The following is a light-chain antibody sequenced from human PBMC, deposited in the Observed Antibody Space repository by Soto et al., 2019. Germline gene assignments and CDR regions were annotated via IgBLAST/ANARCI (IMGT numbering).Light chain of an antibody. CDR1: QSVSSSY. J-gene: IGKJ1*01. Sequence: ESVLTQSPGTLSLSPGERATLSCRASQSVSSSYLAWYQQKPGQAPRLLIYGASSRATGIPDRFSGSGSGTDFTLTISRLEPEDFAVYYCQQYGRSWTFGQGTKVEIK. CDR3: QQYGRSWT. CDR2: GAS. V-gene: IGKV3-20*01.